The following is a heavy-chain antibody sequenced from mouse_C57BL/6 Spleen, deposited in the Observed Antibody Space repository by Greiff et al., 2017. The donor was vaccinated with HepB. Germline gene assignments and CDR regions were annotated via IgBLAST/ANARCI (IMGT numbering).Heavy chain of an antibody. CDR1: GFTFSDYG. Sequence: EVQGVESGGGLVQPGGSLKLSCAASGFTFSDYGMAWVRQAPRKGPEWVAFISNLAYSIYYADTVTGRFTISRENAKNTLYLEMSSLRSEDTAMYYCARPDSNYWYFDVWGTGTTVTVSS. V-gene: IGHV5-15*01. CDR3: ARPDSNYWYFDV. D-gene: IGHD2-5*01. J-gene: IGHJ1*03. CDR2: ISNLAYSI.